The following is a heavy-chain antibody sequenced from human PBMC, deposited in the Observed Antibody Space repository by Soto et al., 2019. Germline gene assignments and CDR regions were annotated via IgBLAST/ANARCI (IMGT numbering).Heavy chain of an antibody. CDR3: ARRTYRSKTVFDY. D-gene: IGHD6-13*01. CDR1: GFTFSDYN. J-gene: IGHJ4*02. Sequence: PGGSLRLSCAASGFTFSDYNMTRIRQAPGSGLEWVSYISSSSVTISYANSVRGRFTISRDNAQISLYLLMTSLRAEDTAVYYCARRTYRSKTVFDYWGQWTLV. V-gene: IGHV3-11*01. CDR2: ISSSSVTI.